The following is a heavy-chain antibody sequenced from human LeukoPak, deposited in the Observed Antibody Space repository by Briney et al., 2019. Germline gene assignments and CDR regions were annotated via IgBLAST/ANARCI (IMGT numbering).Heavy chain of an antibody. Sequence: SEPLSLTCSGSNYSISNSLYWGWPRQPPGRGLEWIGSIYRSGSTFYNPSLKSRVTISLDTSKNQFSLKLSSVTAADTAVYFCARGTYGYYMDVWGKGTTVTVSS. V-gene: IGHV4-38-2*02. J-gene: IGHJ6*03. CDR1: NYSISNSLY. CDR3: ARGTYGYYMDV. CDR2: IYRSGST. D-gene: IGHD4-17*01.